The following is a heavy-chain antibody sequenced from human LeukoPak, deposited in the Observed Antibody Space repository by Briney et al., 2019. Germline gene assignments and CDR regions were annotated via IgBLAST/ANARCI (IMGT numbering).Heavy chain of an antibody. CDR2: ITDDGYNT. CDR3: AKDLSYTSGASDH. D-gene: IGHD6-19*01. J-gene: IGHJ4*02. Sequence: GGSLRLSCAASGFTFSASATTWVRQAPGKGLEWVSTITDDGYNTYSADSVKGRITFSRDNSKNTLSLQLRSLRAEDTAVYYCAKDLSYTSGASDHWGQGTLVTVSS. V-gene: IGHV3-23*01. CDR1: GFTFSASA.